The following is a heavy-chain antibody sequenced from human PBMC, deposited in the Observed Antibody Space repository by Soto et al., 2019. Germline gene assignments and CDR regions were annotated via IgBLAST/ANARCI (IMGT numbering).Heavy chain of an antibody. CDR2: ISTYNGNT. D-gene: IGHD1-7*01. Sequence: ASVKVSCKTSGYTFTSHGVSWVRQAPGQGLEWMGWISTYNGNTNYAQKFQGRVTMTTDTSTSTAYMEVRSLRSDDTAFYYCARHQTWNYYFFDFWGQGTLVTVSS. J-gene: IGHJ4*02. V-gene: IGHV1-18*01. CDR1: GYTFTSHG. CDR3: ARHQTWNYYFFDF.